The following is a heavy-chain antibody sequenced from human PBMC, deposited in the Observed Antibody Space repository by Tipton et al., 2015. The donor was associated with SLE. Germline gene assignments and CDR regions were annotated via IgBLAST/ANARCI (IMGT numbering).Heavy chain of an antibody. V-gene: IGHV4-61*01. CDR3: ARGEGYSSSCLDY. CDR1: GGSISSGYS. Sequence: TLSLTCTVSGGSISSGYSWGWLRQPPGKGLEWIGYIYYSGSTNYNPSPKSRVTISIDTSKNQFSLNLSSVTAADTAVYYCARGEGYSSSCLDYWGQGTLVTVSS. D-gene: IGHD6-13*01. J-gene: IGHJ4*02. CDR2: IYYSGST.